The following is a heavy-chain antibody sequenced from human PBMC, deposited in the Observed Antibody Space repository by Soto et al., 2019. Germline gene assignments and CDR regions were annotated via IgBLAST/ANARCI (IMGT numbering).Heavy chain of an antibody. Sequence: KPSETLSLTCTVSGGSISSGGYYWSWIRQHPGKGLEWIGYIYYSGSTYYNPSLKSRVTISVDTSKNQFSLKLSSVTAADTAVYYCAREAGPRIVGATTRDAFDIWGQGTMVTVSS. D-gene: IGHD1-26*01. CDR2: IYYSGST. J-gene: IGHJ3*02. CDR1: GGSISSGGYY. CDR3: AREAGPRIVGATTRDAFDI. V-gene: IGHV4-31*03.